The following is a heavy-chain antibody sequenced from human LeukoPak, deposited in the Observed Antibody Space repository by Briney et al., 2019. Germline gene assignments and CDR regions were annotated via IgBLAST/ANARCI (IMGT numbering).Heavy chain of an antibody. CDR1: GGTFSSYA. V-gene: IGHV1-69*05. CDR2: IIPIFGTA. J-gene: IGHJ5*02. CDR3: ARGPPGAPPRWFDP. D-gene: IGHD7-27*01. Sequence: ASVKVSCKASGGTFSSYAISWVRQAPGQGLEWMGGIIPIFGTANYAQKFQGRVTITTDESTSTAYTELSSLRSEDTAVYYCARGPPGAPPRWFDPWGQGTLVTVSS.